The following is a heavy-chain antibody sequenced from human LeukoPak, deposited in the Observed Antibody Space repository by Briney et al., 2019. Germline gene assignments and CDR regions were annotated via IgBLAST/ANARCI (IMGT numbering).Heavy chain of an antibody. D-gene: IGHD3-10*01. Sequence: SETLSLTRTVSGGSISTYYWSWIRQPPGKGLEWIGYIYYTGSTNYNPSLKSRVTISVDTSKNQFSLKLSSVTAADTAVYYCARVVLLWFGELGYMDVWGKGTTVTISS. J-gene: IGHJ6*03. CDR2: IYYTGST. CDR3: ARVVLLWFGELGYMDV. CDR1: GGSISTYY. V-gene: IGHV4-59*08.